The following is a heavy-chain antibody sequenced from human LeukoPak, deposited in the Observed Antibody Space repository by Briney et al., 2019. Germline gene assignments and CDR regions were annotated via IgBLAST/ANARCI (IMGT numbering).Heavy chain of an antibody. V-gene: IGHV3-21*01. D-gene: IGHD3-22*01. CDR1: GFTFSTYN. Sequence: PGGSLRLSCAASGFTFSTYNMNWVRQAPGKGLEWVSSISTSGTYIYYADSVKGRFTVPRDNAKNSLYLQMNSLRAEDTAVYYCARGYYEAFDIWGQGTMVTVSS. J-gene: IGHJ3*02. CDR3: ARGYYEAFDI. CDR2: ISTSGTYI.